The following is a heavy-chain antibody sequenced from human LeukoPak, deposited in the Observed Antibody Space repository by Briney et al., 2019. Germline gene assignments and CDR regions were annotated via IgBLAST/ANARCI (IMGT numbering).Heavy chain of an antibody. CDR2: IYYSGST. CDR3: AREGGQLLYQNWFDL. Sequence: SETLSLTCTVSGASISSYYWSWIRQPPGKGLEGCGYIYYSGSTNYNPSLKSRVTISVDTSKNHFSLKLSSVTAADTAVYYCAREGGQLLYQNWFDLWGQGTLVTVSS. D-gene: IGHD2-2*02. V-gene: IGHV4-59*13. CDR1: GASISSYY. J-gene: IGHJ5*02.